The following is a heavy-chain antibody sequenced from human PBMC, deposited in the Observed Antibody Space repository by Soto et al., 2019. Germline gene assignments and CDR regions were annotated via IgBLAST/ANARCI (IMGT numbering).Heavy chain of an antibody. Sequence: SETLSLTCTVSGGSISSSSYYWGWIRQPPGKGLEWIGSIYYSGSTYYNPSLKSRVTISVDTSKNQFSLKLSSVTAADTAVYYCARLKALGSRILRYFDWASSGPFDIWGQGTMVT. CDR1: GGSISSSSYY. J-gene: IGHJ3*02. V-gene: IGHV4-39*01. CDR3: ARLKALGSRILRYFDWASSGPFDI. D-gene: IGHD3-9*01. CDR2: IYYSGST.